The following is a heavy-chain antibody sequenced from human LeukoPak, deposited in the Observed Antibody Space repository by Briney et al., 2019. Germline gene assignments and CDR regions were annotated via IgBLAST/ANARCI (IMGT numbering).Heavy chain of an antibody. J-gene: IGHJ2*01. Sequence: GGSLRLSCAASGFTFSNAWMSWVRQAPGKGLEWVAVISYDGSNKYYADSVKGRFTISRDNSKNTLYLQMNSLRAEDTAVYYCARGVGRNWYFDLWGRGTLVTVSS. CDR2: ISYDGSNK. CDR1: GFTFSNAW. D-gene: IGHD1-1*01. CDR3: ARGVGRNWYFDL. V-gene: IGHV3-30*03.